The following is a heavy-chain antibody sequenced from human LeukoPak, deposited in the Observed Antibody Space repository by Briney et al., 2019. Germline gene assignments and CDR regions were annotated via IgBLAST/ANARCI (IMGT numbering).Heavy chain of an antibody. CDR3: ARVSCGGSCYYYYYMDV. CDR1: GFTVSSNY. Sequence: GGSLRLSCAASGFTVSSNYMSSVRQAPGKGLEWVSVIYSGGSTYYADSVKGRFTISRDNSKNTLYLQMNSLRAEDTAVYYCARVSCGGSCYYYYYMDVWGKGTTVTVSS. D-gene: IGHD2-15*01. CDR2: IYSGGST. V-gene: IGHV3-53*01. J-gene: IGHJ6*03.